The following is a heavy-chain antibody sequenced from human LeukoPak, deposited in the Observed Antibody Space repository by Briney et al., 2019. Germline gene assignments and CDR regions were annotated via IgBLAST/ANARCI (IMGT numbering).Heavy chain of an antibody. J-gene: IGHJ4*02. Sequence: GGSLRLSCAASGFTFSSYSMNWVRQAPGKGLEWVSSISSSRSYIYYADSVKGRFTISRDNAKNSLYLQMNSLRAEDTAVYYCARGDNSSGWYPRYFDYWGQGTLVTVSS. CDR1: GFTFSSYS. D-gene: IGHD6-19*01. V-gene: IGHV3-21*01. CDR3: ARGDNSSGWYPRYFDY. CDR2: ISSSRSYI.